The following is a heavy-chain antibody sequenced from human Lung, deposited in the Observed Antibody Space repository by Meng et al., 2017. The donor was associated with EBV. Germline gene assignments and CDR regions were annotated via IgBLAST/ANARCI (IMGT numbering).Heavy chain of an antibody. CDR1: GGNFSNYA. D-gene: IGHD6-19*01. CDR2: IIPMFGTA. J-gene: IGHJ4*02. CDR3: ARSSFSSGWYVRNY. V-gene: IGHV1-69*01. Sequence: GQLVQFGAGVKQLGSSVNVCCKATGGNFSNYAVNWVRQAPGQGLEWLGGIIPMFGTAKYAQKFQARVTITADEYTSTAYMELTCLISEDTAVYYCARSSFSSGWYVRNYWGQGTLVTVSS.